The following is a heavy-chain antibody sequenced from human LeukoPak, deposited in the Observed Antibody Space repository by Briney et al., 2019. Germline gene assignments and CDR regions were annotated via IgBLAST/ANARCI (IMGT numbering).Heavy chain of an antibody. CDR2: IIPIFGTA. CDR1: GGTFSSYA. D-gene: IGHD5-24*01. Sequence: SVKDSCKASGGTFSSYAISWVRQAPGQGLEWMGGIIPIFGTANYAQKFQGRVTITADESTSTAYMELSSLRSEDTAVYYCARSEMATISPLDYWGQGTLVTVSS. V-gene: IGHV1-69*13. CDR3: ARSEMATISPLDY. J-gene: IGHJ4*02.